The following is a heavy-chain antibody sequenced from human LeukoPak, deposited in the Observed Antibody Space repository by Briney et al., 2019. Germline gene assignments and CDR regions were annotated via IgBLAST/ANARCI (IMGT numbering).Heavy chain of an antibody. Sequence: GRSLRLSCSASGFTFNTYPMHWVRQSPGKGXXXXXXXXXXXXXXXXAESVKGRFTISRDNSNNTLYLQMNTLRPEDTSVYYCARDRLFYFHSPDYRAGYFYAMDVWGQGTTVTVSS. CDR2: XXXXXXXX. D-gene: IGHD3-22*01. CDR3: ARDRLFYFHSPDYRAGYFYAMDV. J-gene: IGHJ6*02. CDR1: GFTFNTYP. V-gene: IGHV3-30*01.